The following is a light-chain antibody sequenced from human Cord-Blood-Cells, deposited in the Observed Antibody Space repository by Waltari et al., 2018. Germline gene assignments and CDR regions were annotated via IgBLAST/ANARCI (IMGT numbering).Light chain of an antibody. Sequence: EIVMTPSPATLSVSPGERATLSCRASQSVSSNLAWYQQKPGQAPRLLIYGASTRATGIPARFSGSGSGTEFTRTISSLQSEDFAVYYCQQYNNWPPTFGQGTKVEIK. CDR2: GAS. V-gene: IGKV3-15*01. CDR3: QQYNNWPPT. CDR1: QSVSSN. J-gene: IGKJ1*01.